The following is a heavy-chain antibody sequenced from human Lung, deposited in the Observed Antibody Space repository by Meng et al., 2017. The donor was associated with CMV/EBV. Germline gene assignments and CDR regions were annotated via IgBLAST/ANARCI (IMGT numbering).Heavy chain of an antibody. D-gene: IGHD5-24*01. CDR2: ISWNSGSI. CDR3: AKWDGYTIPGGYGMDV. CDR1: GFTFDDYA. Sequence: SXKISCAASGFTFDDYAMHWVRQAPGKGLEWVSGISWNSGSIGYAGSVKGRFTISRDNAKNSLYLQMNSLRAEDTALYYCAKWDGYTIPGGYGMDVWSQGTTVTVSS. J-gene: IGHJ6*02. V-gene: IGHV3-9*01.